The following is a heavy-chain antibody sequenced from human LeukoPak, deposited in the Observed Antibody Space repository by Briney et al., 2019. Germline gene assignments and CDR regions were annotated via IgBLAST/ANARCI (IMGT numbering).Heavy chain of an antibody. CDR1: GDSISGYY. Sequence: SETLSLTCTVSGDSISGYYWSWIRQPPGKGLEWIGYIYYSGSTNYNPSLKSRVTISVETSKNQFSLKLSSVTAADTAVYYCARTPGSFDYWGQGTLVTVSS. D-gene: IGHD1-14*01. V-gene: IGHV4-59*08. J-gene: IGHJ4*02. CDR2: IYYSGST. CDR3: ARTPGSFDY.